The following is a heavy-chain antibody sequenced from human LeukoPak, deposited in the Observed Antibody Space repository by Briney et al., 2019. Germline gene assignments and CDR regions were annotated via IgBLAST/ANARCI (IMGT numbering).Heavy chain of an antibody. D-gene: IGHD6-6*01. CDR2: INPSGGST. CDR3: ARAQLVRNAFDI. Sequence: ASVTVSCKASGGTFSSYAISWVRQAPGQGLEWMGIINPSGGSTSYAQKFQGRVTMTRDTSTSTVYMELSSLRSEDTAVYYCARAQLVRNAFDIWGQGTMVTVSS. CDR1: GGTFSSYA. J-gene: IGHJ3*02. V-gene: IGHV1-46*01.